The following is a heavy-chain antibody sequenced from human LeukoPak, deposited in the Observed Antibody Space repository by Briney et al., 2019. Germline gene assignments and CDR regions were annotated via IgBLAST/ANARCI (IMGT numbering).Heavy chain of an antibody. Sequence: GGSLRLSCAASGFIFSSYEMNWVRQAPGKGLEWVSGINWNGGSTGYADSVKGRFTISRDNAKNSLYLQMNNLRAEDTALYHCARADSNGWISDYWGQGTLVTVSS. CDR3: ARADSNGWISDY. D-gene: IGHD6-19*01. J-gene: IGHJ4*02. CDR1: GFIFSSYE. CDR2: INWNGGST. V-gene: IGHV3-20*01.